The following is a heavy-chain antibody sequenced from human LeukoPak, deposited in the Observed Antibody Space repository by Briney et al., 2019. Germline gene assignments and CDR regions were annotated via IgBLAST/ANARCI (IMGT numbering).Heavy chain of an antibody. D-gene: IGHD6-19*01. V-gene: IGHV3-30*02. Sequence: GGSLRLSCAASGFTFSSYGMHWVRQAPGKGLEWVAYIQYDGSNEQYADSVKGRFSISRDSSKNILYLQMNSLRAEDTAVYYCARVADDYFDYWGQGTLVTVSS. CDR2: IQYDGSNE. J-gene: IGHJ4*02. CDR1: GFTFSSYG. CDR3: ARVADDYFDY.